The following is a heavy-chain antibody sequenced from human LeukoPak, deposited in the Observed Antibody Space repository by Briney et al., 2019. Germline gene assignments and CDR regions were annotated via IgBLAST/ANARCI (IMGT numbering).Heavy chain of an antibody. CDR3: ARGSDYYGSGSYSLLLHGYYYYMDV. D-gene: IGHD3-10*01. J-gene: IGHJ6*03. V-gene: IGHV4-61*05. CDR2: IYYSGST. Sequence: SETLSLTCSVSGGSISSSIYYWGWLRQPPGKGLEWIGYIYYSGSTNYNPSLKSRVTISVDTSKNQFSLKLSSVTAADTAVYYCARGSDYYGSGSYSLLLHGYYYYMDVWGKGTTVTISS. CDR1: GGSISSSIYY.